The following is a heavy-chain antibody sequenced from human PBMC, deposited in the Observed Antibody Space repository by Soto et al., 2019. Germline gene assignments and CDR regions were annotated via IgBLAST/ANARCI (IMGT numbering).Heavy chain of an antibody. CDR3: ARETGTAAKYYYYGMDV. D-gene: IGHD1-1*01. J-gene: IGHJ6*02. V-gene: IGHV3-11*01. CDR1: GFTFSGYD. Sequence: QVQLVESGGGLVKPGGSLRLSCAASGFTFSGYDMSWIRQAPGKGLEWVSYISSSGSTIYYADSVKGRFTISRDNAKNSLYLQMNSLRAEDTAVYYCARETGTAAKYYYYGMDVWGQGTTVTVSS. CDR2: ISSSGSTI.